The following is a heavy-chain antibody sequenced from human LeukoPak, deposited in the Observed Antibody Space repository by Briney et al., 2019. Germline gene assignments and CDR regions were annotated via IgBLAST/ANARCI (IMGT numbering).Heavy chain of an antibody. CDR3: ARDLGGYGGWSAFDI. CDR1: GFTFSSYW. CDR2: INSNGGTT. V-gene: IGHV3-74*01. D-gene: IGHD4-23*01. J-gene: IGHJ3*02. Sequence: QPGGSLRLSCAASGFTFSSYWMHWVRQAPGKGLVWVSRINSNGGTTTYADSVKGRFSISRDNAKNTLYLQMNSLRAEDTAVYYCARDLGGYGGWSAFDIWGQGTMVTVSA.